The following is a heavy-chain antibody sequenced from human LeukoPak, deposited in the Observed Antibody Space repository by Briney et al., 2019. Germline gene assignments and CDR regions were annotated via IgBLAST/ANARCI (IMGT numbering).Heavy chain of an antibody. CDR1: GYTFTSYD. CDR2: MNPNSGNT. D-gene: IGHD3-3*01. V-gene: IGHV1-8*03. Sequence: ASVKVSCKASGYTFTSYDINWVRQATGQGLEWMGWMNPNSGNTGYAQKFQGRVTITRNTSISTAYMELSSLRSEDTAVYYCARDPTLTTYYDFWSGRFGGYNWFDPWGQGTLVTVSS. J-gene: IGHJ5*02. CDR3: ARDPTLTTYYDFWSGRFGGYNWFDP.